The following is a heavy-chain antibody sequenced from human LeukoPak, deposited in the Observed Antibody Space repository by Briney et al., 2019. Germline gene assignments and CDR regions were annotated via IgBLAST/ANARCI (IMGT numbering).Heavy chain of an antibody. D-gene: IGHD2-2*02. V-gene: IGHV4-34*01. CDR1: GGSFSGYY. J-gene: IGHJ4*02. CDR3: ARGRRGAGSTSCYTV. CDR2: INHSGST. Sequence: PSETLSLTCAVYGGSFSGYYWSWIRQPPGKGLEWIGEINHSGSTNYNPSHKSRVTISVDTSKNQFSLKLSSVTAADTAEYYCARGRRGAGSTSCYTVWGQGTLVTVSS.